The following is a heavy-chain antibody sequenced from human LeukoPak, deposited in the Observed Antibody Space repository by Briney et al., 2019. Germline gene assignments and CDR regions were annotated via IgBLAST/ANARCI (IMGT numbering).Heavy chain of an antibody. D-gene: IGHD5-18*01. CDR1: GFTFSSYW. CDR2: IDSDGSST. Sequence: GGSLRLSCAASGFTFSSYWMHWVRQAPGKGLVWVSRIDSDGSSTSYADSVKGRFSISRDNFKNTLYLQMNSLRPEDTAVYYCTSPDTADTWGQGTLVTVSS. J-gene: IGHJ5*02. CDR3: TSPDTADT. V-gene: IGHV3-74*01.